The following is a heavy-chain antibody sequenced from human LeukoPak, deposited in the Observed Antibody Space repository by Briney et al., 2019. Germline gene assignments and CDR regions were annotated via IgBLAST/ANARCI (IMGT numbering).Heavy chain of an antibody. V-gene: IGHV4-38-2*01. CDR3: ARQYWDDSKLDY. Sequence: SETLSLTCAVSGYSISSGYYWDWIRQPPGKGMEWIGNIYHSGSTYYNPSLKSRVTISVDTSKNQFSLKLSSVTDADTAVYYCARQYWDDSKLDYWGQGTLVTVSS. D-gene: IGHD3-22*01. CDR1: GYSISSGYY. J-gene: IGHJ4*02. CDR2: IYHSGST.